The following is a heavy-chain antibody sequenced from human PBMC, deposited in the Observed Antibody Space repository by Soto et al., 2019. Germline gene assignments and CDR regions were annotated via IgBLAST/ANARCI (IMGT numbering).Heavy chain of an antibody. D-gene: IGHD3-9*01. CDR2: ISNTGSTI. Sequence: EVQLVESGGGLVQPGGSLRLSCAASGFTFSSYEMNWVRHAPGKGLEWVSYISNTGSTIYYVDSVKGPFTVSRDNAKNSLYLQMNSRRAEDPAFYYCARARRNDILAGGADYWGQGTLVTVSS. V-gene: IGHV3-48*03. J-gene: IGHJ4*02. CDR3: ARARRNDILAGGADY. CDR1: GFTFSSYE.